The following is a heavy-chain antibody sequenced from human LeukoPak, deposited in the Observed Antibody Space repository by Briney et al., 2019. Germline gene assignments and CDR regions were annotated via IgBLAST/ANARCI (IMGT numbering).Heavy chain of an antibody. V-gene: IGHV3-21*04. D-gene: IGHD1-26*01. CDR2: ISSSSSYI. CDR3: AKSPIVGAIVYGMDV. J-gene: IGHJ6*02. CDR1: GFTFSSYS. Sequence: GSLRLSCAASGFTFSSYSMNWVRQAPGKVLEWVSSISSSSSYIYYADSVKGRFTISRDNAKNSLYLQMNSLRAEDTAVYYCAKSPIVGAIVYGMDVWGQGTTVTVSS.